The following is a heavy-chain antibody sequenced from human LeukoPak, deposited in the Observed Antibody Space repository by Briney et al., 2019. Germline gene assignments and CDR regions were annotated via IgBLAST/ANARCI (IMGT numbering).Heavy chain of an antibody. CDR2: ISSNGGST. D-gene: IGHD5-18*01. CDR3: ARVPGAAMVSWYFDY. V-gene: IGHV3-64*01. J-gene: IGHJ4*02. Sequence: GGSLRLSCAASGFTFSSYAMHWVRQAPGNGLEYVSAISSNGGSTYYANSVKGRFTISRDNSKNTLYLQMGSLRAEDMAVYYCARVPGAAMVSWYFDYWGQGTLVTVSS. CDR1: GFTFSSYA.